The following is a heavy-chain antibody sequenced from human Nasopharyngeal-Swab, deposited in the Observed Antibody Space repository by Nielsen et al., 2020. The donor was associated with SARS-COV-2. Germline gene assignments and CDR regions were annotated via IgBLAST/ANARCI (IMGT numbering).Heavy chain of an antibody. D-gene: IGHD4-17*01. V-gene: IGHV3-30-3*01. Sequence: GGSLRLSWAASGFTFSSYAMHWVRQAPGKGLEWVAVISYDGSNKYYADPVKGRFTISRDNSKNTLYLQMNSLRAEDTAVYYCARSYYGAYYYGMDVWGQGTTVTVSS. CDR2: ISYDGSNK. CDR1: GFTFSSYA. CDR3: ARSYYGAYYYGMDV. J-gene: IGHJ6*02.